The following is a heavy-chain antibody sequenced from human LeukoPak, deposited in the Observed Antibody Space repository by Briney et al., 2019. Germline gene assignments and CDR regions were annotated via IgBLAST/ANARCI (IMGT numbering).Heavy chain of an antibody. D-gene: IGHD6-6*01. V-gene: IGHV3-30*18. CDR3: AKRGAARPNYYYYGMDV. CDR2: ISYDGTNK. CDR1: GFTFSNYV. Sequence: GGSLRLSCAASGFTFSNYVMHWVRQAPGKGLEWVAIISYDGTNKYYADSVKGRFTISRDNSKNTLYLQMNSLRAEDTAVYYCAKRGAARPNYYYYGMDVWGQGTTVTVSS. J-gene: IGHJ6*02.